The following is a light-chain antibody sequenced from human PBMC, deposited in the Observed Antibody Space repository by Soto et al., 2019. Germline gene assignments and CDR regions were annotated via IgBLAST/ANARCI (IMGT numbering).Light chain of an antibody. J-gene: IGLJ1*01. Sequence: QSVLTQPPSVSGAPGQRVTISCTGSSSNIGAGYDIHWYQQLPGTAPKLLIYGNNNRPSGVPDRFSGSKSGTSASLAITGLQAEHEADYYCQSYDSSLSGDVFGTGTKLTVL. V-gene: IGLV1-40*01. CDR2: GNN. CDR1: SSNIGAGYD. CDR3: QSYDSSLSGDV.